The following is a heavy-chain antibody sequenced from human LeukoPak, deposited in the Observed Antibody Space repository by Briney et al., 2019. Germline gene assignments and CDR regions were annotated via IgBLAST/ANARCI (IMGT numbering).Heavy chain of an antibody. D-gene: IGHD3-22*01. Sequence: ASVKVSCKASGYTFTSYAMNWVRQAPGQGLEWMGWINTNTGNPTYAQGFTGRFVFSLDTSVSTAYLQISSLKAEDTAVYYCAKDHGSGYYYWFDPWGQGTLVTVSS. CDR1: GYTFTSYA. CDR2: INTNTGNP. J-gene: IGHJ5*02. CDR3: AKDHGSGYYYWFDP. V-gene: IGHV7-4-1*02.